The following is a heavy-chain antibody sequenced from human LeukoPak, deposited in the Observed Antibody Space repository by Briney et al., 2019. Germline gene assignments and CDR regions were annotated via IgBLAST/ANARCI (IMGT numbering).Heavy chain of an antibody. CDR1: GFTFSSYN. V-gene: IGHV3-21*01. Sequence: PGGSLRLSCAASGFTFSSYNMNWVRQAPGKGLEWVSSISGSSSYIYYADSVKGRFTISRDNAKNSLFLQMNSLRAEDTAVYYCARDRGYTYGHPLDFWGQGTMVTV. CDR3: ARDRGYTYGHPLDF. CDR2: ISGSSSYI. J-gene: IGHJ3*01. D-gene: IGHD5-18*01.